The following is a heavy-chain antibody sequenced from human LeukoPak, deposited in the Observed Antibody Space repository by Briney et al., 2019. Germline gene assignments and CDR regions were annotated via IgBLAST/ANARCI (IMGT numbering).Heavy chain of an antibody. V-gene: IGHV1-69*05. CDR3: AGCDAYYDSNGLGG. CDR2: IIPIFGTA. D-gene: IGHD3-22*01. J-gene: IGHJ4*02. CDR1: GGTFSSYA. Sequence: SVKVSCKASGGTFSSYAISWVRQAPGQGLEWMGRIIPIFGTANYAQKFQGRVTITTDESTSTAYMELSSLRSEDTAVYYCAGCDAYYDSNGLGGWGQGTLVTVSS.